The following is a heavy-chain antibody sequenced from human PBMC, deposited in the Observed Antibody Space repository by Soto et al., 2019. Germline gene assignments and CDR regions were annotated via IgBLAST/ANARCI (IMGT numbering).Heavy chain of an antibody. J-gene: IGHJ4*02. Sequence: PQKISCSGAGDNSISHGSGWVRQMTGKGLEWMGIINPADSDIKYSPSFQGQVTISVDKSIGTAYLQWSSLKASDTAMYYCARHQRDDISRRIDCWGQGTLVTVSS. CDR2: INPADSDI. CDR3: ARHQRDDISRRIDC. D-gene: IGHD3-9*01. V-gene: IGHV5-51*01. CDR1: GDNSISHG.